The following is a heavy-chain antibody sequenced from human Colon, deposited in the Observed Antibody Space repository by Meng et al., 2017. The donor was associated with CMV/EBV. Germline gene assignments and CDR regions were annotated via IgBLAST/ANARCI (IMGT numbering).Heavy chain of an antibody. Sequence: QVQLVQPGAEVKKPGSSGKVSCRTSGGSFSNYAVSWVRQAPGQGLEWMGGIVPIFVTPNYAQKFQGRVTVTADESTSTAYMELSSLTSEDTAIYYCARARDRDGLYNFDSWGQGTLVTVSS. D-gene: IGHD5-24*01. CDR1: GGSFSNYA. V-gene: IGHV1-69*12. J-gene: IGHJ4*02. CDR2: IVPIFVTP. CDR3: ARARDRDGLYNFDS.